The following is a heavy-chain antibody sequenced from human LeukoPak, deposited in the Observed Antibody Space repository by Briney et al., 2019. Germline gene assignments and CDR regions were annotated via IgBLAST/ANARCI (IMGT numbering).Heavy chain of an antibody. CDR2: ISYDGSNK. V-gene: IGHV3-30-3*01. CDR1: GFIFRSYA. D-gene: IGHD6-13*01. J-gene: IGHJ4*02. Sequence: PGRSLRLSCAASGFIFRSYAMHWVRQAPGKGLEWVAVISYDGSNKXXADSVKGRFTISRDNSKNTLYLQMNSLRAEDTAVYYCXXGLAXXXXYYFDYWGQGTLVTVSS. CDR3: XXGLAXXXXYYFDY.